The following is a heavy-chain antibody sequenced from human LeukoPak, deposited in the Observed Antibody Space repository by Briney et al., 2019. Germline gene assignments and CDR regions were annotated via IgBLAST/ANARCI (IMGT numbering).Heavy chain of an antibody. Sequence: GGSLRLSCAASGFTFSNAWMSWVRQAPGKGLEWVGRIKSKTDGGTTDYAAPVKGRFTISRDDSKNTLYLQMNSLKTEDTAVYYCTIGDYGGKYYFDYWGQGTLVTVSS. J-gene: IGHJ4*02. CDR1: GFTFSNAW. CDR3: TIGDYGGKYYFDY. CDR2: IKSKTDGGTT. V-gene: IGHV3-15*01. D-gene: IGHD4-17*01.